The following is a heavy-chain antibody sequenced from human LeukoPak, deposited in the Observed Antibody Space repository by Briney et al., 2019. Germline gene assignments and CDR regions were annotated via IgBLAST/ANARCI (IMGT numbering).Heavy chain of an antibody. CDR1: EGTFSSYP. CDR2: ITPIFGEA. D-gene: IGHD5-12*01. J-gene: IGHJ4*02. V-gene: IGHV1-69*13. CDR3: ARNSRVASTSGLNY. Sequence: GASVKVSCEVSEGTFSSYPISWVRQTPGQGLEWMREITPIFGEAQNAEKFQGRVTTTADEPTSTVYMELTSLRLDDTAMYYCARNSRVASTSGLNYWGQGTLVTVSS.